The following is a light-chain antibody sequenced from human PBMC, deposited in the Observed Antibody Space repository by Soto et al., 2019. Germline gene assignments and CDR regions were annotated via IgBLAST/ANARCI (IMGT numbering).Light chain of an antibody. Sequence: EIVLTQSPGTLSLSPGERATLSCRASQSVSSSYLAWYQQKPGQAPWLLIYGASSRATGIPDRFSGSGSGTDFTLTISRLEPEDFAVYYCQQYGSSPIPFGQGTRLEIK. CDR3: QQYGSSPIP. J-gene: IGKJ5*01. V-gene: IGKV3-20*01. CDR1: QSVSSSY. CDR2: GAS.